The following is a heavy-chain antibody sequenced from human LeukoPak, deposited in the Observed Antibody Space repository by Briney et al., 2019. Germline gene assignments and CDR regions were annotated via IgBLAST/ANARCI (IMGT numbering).Heavy chain of an antibody. CDR3: AKDPSAAGNDLFDY. CDR2: ISSSSSYI. Sequence: SGGSLRLSCAASGFTFSSYSMNWVRQAPGKGLEWVSSISSSSSYIYYADSVKGRFTISRDNAKNSLYLQMNSLRAEDTALYYCAKDPSAAGNDLFDYWGQGTLVTVSS. V-gene: IGHV3-21*04. D-gene: IGHD6-13*01. J-gene: IGHJ4*02. CDR1: GFTFSSYS.